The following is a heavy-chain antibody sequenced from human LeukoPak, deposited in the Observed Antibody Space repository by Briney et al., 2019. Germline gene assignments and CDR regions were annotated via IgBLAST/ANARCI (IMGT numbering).Heavy chain of an antibody. V-gene: IGHV3-30*02. D-gene: IGHD2-15*01. CDR1: GITFRSYG. CDR3: ATDRATQYFDY. J-gene: IGHJ4*02. Sequence: GGSLRLSCAASGITFRSYGMHWVRQAPGKGLEWVAFIWYDGSNKYYADSVKGRFTISRDNSRNTLFLQMNSLRAEDTAVYYCATDRATQYFDYWGQGTLVTVSS. CDR2: IWYDGSNK.